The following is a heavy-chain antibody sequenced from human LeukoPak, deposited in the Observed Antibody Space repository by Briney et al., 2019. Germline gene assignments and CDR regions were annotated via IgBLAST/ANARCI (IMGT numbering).Heavy chain of an antibody. CDR1: AYTFTNYY. J-gene: IGHJ4*02. CDR2: INPSGGST. CDR3: ARDVGPSQSSGCYYFDS. D-gene: IGHD6-19*01. Sequence: ASVKVSCKASAYTFTNYYMRWVRQAPGQGLEWMGIINPSGGSTSFEQKFQGRVTMTRDTSTSTVYMELSSLRSEDTAVYYCARDVGPSQSSGCYYFDSWGQGTLVTVSS. V-gene: IGHV1-46*01.